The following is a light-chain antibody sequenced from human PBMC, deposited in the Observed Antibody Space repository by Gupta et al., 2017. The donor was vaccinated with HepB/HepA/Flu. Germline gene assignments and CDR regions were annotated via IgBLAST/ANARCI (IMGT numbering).Light chain of an antibody. J-gene: IGLJ2*01. CDR1: SSDVSNNYNY. V-gene: IGLV2-8*01. Sequence: QSALTQPPSASGSPGQSLTIPCIGTSSDVSNNYNYGSWYQQHPDQAPRLLIDEVTKRPTGVPDRFSGSKAGNTASLTAPGLQAEEEADYYGSSVKPNDDSVVFSGGTKLTVL. CDR3: SSVKPNDDSVV. CDR2: EVT.